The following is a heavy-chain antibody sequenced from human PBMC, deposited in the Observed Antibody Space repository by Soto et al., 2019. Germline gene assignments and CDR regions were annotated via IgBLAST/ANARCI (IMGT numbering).Heavy chain of an antibody. CDR1: GYTFIGFY. Sequence: ASVTVSCKASGYTFIGFYMHWVRQAPGQGLEWMGWISAYNGNTNYAQKLQGRVTMTTDTSTSTAYMELRSLRSDDTAVYYCARDGGIAVAGTFDYWGQGTLVTVSS. D-gene: IGHD6-19*01. V-gene: IGHV1-18*01. CDR3: ARDGGIAVAGTFDY. J-gene: IGHJ4*02. CDR2: ISAYNGNT.